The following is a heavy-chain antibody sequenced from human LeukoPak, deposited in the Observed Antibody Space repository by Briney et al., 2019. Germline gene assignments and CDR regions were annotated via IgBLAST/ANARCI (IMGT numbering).Heavy chain of an antibody. CDR2: LSSSGSDS. CDR1: GFLFSDYY. J-gene: IGHJ3*02. Sequence: GGSLRLSFVGSGFLFSDYYMSWIRQAPGKGLEGLSYLSSSGSDSYNADSVKGRFPLSRDNAKNSLYLQMNSLRVEDTAVYYCARGRSGGYTGDAFDIGGQGTVVTVSS. CDR3: ARGRSGGYTGDAFDI. D-gene: IGHD3-22*01. V-gene: IGHV3-11*01.